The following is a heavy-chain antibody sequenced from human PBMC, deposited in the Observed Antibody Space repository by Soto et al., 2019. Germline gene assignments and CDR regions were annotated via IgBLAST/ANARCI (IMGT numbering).Heavy chain of an antibody. CDR2: IIPNLGIT. D-gene: IGHD5-12*01. CDR3: ARGGGGYVYNYYYMDV. V-gene: IGHV1-69*02. J-gene: IGHJ6*03. Sequence: PSVKVSCKASRGTFSSYTISWVRQAPGQGLEWMGRIIPNLGITNYAEKFQGRVTITADKFTSTAYMELSSLRSEDTAVYYCARGGGGYVYNYYYMDVWGKGTTVTVSS. CDR1: RGTFSSYT.